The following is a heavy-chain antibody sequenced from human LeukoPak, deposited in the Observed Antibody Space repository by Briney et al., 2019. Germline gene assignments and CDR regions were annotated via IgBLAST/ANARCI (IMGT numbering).Heavy chain of an antibody. CDR2: TYTDTSA. Sequence: GGSLRLSCAASGFIVSNNHMSWVRQAPGKGLEWVSLTYTDTSAYYADSVKGRFTISRDNSKNTLNLPMNSLRVEDTGVYYCARESWGPVGPWGQGTLVTVSS. CDR1: GFIVSNNH. D-gene: IGHD7-27*01. CDR3: ARESWGPVGP. J-gene: IGHJ5*02. V-gene: IGHV3-66*02.